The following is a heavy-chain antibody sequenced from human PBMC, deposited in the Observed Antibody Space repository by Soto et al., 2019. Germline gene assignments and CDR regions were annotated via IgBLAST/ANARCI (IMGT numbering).Heavy chain of an antibody. CDR2: ISYSGST. CDR3: ARVLSGTSLFDY. J-gene: IGHJ4*02. V-gene: IGHV4-59*01. Sequence: LPLTCTVSGGSINSDYWSWIRQPPGKGLEWIGYISYSGSTNYNPSLKSLVTISVDTSKNQFSLKLSSVTAADTAFYYCARVLSGTSLFDYWGQGTLVTVSS. D-gene: IGHD1-26*01. CDR1: GGSINSDY.